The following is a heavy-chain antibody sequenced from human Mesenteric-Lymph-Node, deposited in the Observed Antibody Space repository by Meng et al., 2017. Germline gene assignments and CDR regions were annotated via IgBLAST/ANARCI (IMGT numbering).Heavy chain of an antibody. V-gene: IGHV3-48*03. CDR1: GFTFSSYE. CDR2: IRRDGSYI. D-gene: IGHD1-14*01. CDR3: ARGGISGTTWNWFDT. J-gene: IGHJ5*02. Sequence: GESLKISCAASGFTFSSYEMNWVRQAPGKGLEWVSYIRRDGSYIHYADGVRGRFTISKDNAKNSLYLQMNSLSAEDTAVYYCARGGISGTTWNWFDTWGQGTLVTVSS.